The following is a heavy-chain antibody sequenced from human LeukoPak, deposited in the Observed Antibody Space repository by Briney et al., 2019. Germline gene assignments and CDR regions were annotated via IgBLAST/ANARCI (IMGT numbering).Heavy chain of an antibody. CDR3: ARDDGTYYLDY. Sequence: SETLSLTCSVSDYSISSGYYWGWIRQPPGKGLEWIGSIYHSGSTYYNPSLKGRVTISVDTSNNNFSLKLNSVTAADTAVYYCARDDGTYYLDYWGQGTLVTVSS. CDR2: IYHSGST. CDR1: DYSISSGYY. V-gene: IGHV4-38-2*02. D-gene: IGHD1-1*01. J-gene: IGHJ4*02.